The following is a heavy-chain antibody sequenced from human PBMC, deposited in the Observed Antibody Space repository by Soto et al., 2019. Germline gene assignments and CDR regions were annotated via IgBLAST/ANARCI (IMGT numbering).Heavy chain of an antibody. CDR2: IKHDGSEK. D-gene: IGHD1-1*01. CDR3: ARLAGETTIYDY. V-gene: IGHV3-7*01. CDR1: GFTFSGHW. Sequence: EVQLVESGGGLVQPGGSLRLSCATSGFTFSGHWMSWVRQAPGKGLEWVATIKHDGSEKYYVDSVRGRFTISRDNAKNSLFLQMNSLRAEDTAVYYCARLAGETTIYDYWGQGTLVTVSS. J-gene: IGHJ4*02.